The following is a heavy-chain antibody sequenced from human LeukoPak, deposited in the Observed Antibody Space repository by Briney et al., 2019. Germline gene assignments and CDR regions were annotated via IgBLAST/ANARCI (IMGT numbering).Heavy chain of an antibody. D-gene: IGHD2-2*01. CDR1: GYSISSGYY. CDR2: IYHSGST. V-gene: IGHV4-38-2*02. CDR3: AGGSYCSSTSCYRGIDP. Sequence: SETLSLTCTVSGYSISSGYYWGWIRQPPGKGREWIGSIYHSGSTYYNPSLKRRVTISVDTSKNQFSLKLSSVTAADTAVYYCAGGSYCSSTSCYRGIDPWGQGTLVTVSS. J-gene: IGHJ5*02.